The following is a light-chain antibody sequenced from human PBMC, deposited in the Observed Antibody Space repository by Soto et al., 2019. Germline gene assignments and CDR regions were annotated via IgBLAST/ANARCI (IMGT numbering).Light chain of an antibody. CDR3: QWRNSGPPSLT. CDR1: QSVSAY. Sequence: EVELTQSPATLSLSLGERAILSCRASQSVSAYVGWDQQRPGQAPRLLMYDASNRAAGIPARFSGSGSGTDLALTISSRRPEDFGVYYCQWRNSGPPSLTFGGGTRVEI. CDR2: DAS. V-gene: IGKV3-11*01. J-gene: IGKJ4*01.